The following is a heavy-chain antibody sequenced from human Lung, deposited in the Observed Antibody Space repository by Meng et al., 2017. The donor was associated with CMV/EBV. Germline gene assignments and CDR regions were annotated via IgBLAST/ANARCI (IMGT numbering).Heavy chain of an antibody. CDR3: ATESPGFSSSFDN. J-gene: IGHJ4*02. CDR1: GITFNTDS. CDR2: ISSRSTYI. Sequence: QLVESGGGLVKPGGSLELSCAASGITFNTDSMNWVRQSPGKGLEWVATISSRSTYIYYADLGKGRFTISRDNVQNFLYLQMNSLSAEDTAVYYCATESPGFSSSFDNWGQGTLVTVSS. D-gene: IGHD6-19*01. V-gene: IGHV3-21*01.